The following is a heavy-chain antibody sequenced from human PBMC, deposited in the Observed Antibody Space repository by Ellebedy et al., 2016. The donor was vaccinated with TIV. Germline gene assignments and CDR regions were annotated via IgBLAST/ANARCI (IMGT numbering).Heavy chain of an antibody. Sequence: MPSETLSLTCTVSGGSISSSSYYWGWIRQPPGKGLEWIGSIYYSGRTYYNSSLKSRVTISADTSKNQFSLKLTSVTAADTAVYYCVRHPTLGTLDYWGQGAQVTVSS. CDR2: IYYSGRT. CDR3: VRHPTLGTLDY. J-gene: IGHJ4*02. CDR1: GGSISSSSYY. D-gene: IGHD3-16*01. V-gene: IGHV4-39*01.